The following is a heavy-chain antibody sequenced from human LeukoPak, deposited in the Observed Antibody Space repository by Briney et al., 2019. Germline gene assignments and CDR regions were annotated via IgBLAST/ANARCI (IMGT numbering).Heavy chain of an antibody. CDR3: ARLPGKRQPPPGALLDY. V-gene: IGHV4-34*01. CDR1: GGSFSGYY. J-gene: IGHJ4*02. Sequence: SETLSLTCAVYGGSFSGYYWSWIRQPPGKGLEWIGEINHSGSTNYNPSLKSRVTISVDTSKNQFSLKLSSVTAADTAVYYCARLPGKRQPPPGALLDYWGQGTLVTVSS. D-gene: IGHD6-13*01. CDR2: INHSGST.